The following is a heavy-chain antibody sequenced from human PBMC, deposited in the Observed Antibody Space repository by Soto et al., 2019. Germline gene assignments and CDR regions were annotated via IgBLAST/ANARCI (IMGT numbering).Heavy chain of an antibody. CDR2: IYWDDDK. V-gene: IGHV2-5*02. Sequence: SGPTLVNPTQTLTLTCTFSGFSLSTSGVGVGWIRQPPGKALEWLAVIYWDDDKSYSPSLKSRLTITKDTSKNQVVLTMTNMDPVDTATYYCGHSDSSGYGNWFDPWGQGTQVTSPQ. CDR3: GHSDSSGYGNWFDP. J-gene: IGHJ5*02. CDR1: GFSLSTSGVG. D-gene: IGHD3-22*01.